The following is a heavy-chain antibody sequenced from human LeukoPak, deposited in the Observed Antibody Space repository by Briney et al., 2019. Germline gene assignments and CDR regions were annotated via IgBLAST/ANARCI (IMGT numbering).Heavy chain of an antibody. V-gene: IGHV4-38-2*01. J-gene: IGHJ4*02. CDR3: ARLRYSYGYYFDY. CDR1: GYSISSGYY. CDR2: IYYSGGN. Sequence: SETLSLTCAVSGYSISSGYYWGWIRPPPGKGLEGIGIIYYSGGNYYNPSLKSRVTISVDTSKNQFSLKLSSVPAADTAVYYCARLRYSYGYYFDYWGQGTLVTVSS. D-gene: IGHD5-18*01.